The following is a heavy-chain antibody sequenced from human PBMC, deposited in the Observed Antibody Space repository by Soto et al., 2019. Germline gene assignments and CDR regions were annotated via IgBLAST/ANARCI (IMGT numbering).Heavy chain of an antibody. CDR3: AKDIVVGGATSYYGMDV. CDR2: ISWDGGST. Sequence: PWGSLRLSCAASGFTFDDYTMHWVRQAPGKGLEWVSLISWDGGSTYYADSVKGRFTISRDNSKNSLYLQMNSLRTEDTALYYCAKDIVVGGATSYYGMDVWGQGTTVTVSS. CDR1: GFTFDDYT. D-gene: IGHD1-26*01. J-gene: IGHJ6*02. V-gene: IGHV3-43*01.